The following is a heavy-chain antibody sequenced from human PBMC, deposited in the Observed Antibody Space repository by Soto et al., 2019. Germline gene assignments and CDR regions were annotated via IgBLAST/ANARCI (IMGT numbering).Heavy chain of an antibody. CDR3: AGALDFDWFHYGVDP. CDR1: GYTFTSYG. V-gene: IGHV1-18*01. D-gene: IGHD3-9*01. J-gene: IGHJ5*02. Sequence: ASVKVSCKASGYTFTSYGISWVRQAPGQGLEWMGWISAYNGNTNYAQKLQGRVTMTTDTSTSTAYMELRSLRSDDTAVYYCAGALDFDWFHYGVDPWGQGTLVTVSS. CDR2: ISAYNGNT.